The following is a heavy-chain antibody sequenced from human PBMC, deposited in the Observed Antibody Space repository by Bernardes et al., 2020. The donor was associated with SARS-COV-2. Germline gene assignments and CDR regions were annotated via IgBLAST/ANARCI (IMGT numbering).Heavy chain of an antibody. D-gene: IGHD1-26*01. CDR2: ISSSGDTT. V-gene: IGHV3-23*01. CDR1: GFIFSSYA. J-gene: IGHJ4*02. CDR3: ARGSIVGQDSDH. Sequence: GGSLRLSCAASGFIFSSYAMSWVRQAPGKGLEWVSGISSSGDTTYYADSLKGRLLVSRDNSNNMLYLQLNSLRAEDTAVYYCARGSIVGQDSDHWGQGTLVTVSS.